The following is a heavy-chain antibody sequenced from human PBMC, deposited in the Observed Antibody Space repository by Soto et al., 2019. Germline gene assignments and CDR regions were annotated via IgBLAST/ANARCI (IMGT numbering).Heavy chain of an antibody. V-gene: IGHV4-59*08. CDR3: ARMGYYDILTGYQTYYYYGMDV. CDR1: GGSISSYY. Sequence: PSEPLSLTCTVSGGSISSYYWSWIRQPPGKGLEWIGYIYYSGSTNYNPSLKSRVTISVDTSKNQFSLKLSSVTAADTAVYYCARMGYYDILTGYQTYYYYGMDVWGQGTTVTVSS. D-gene: IGHD3-9*01. J-gene: IGHJ6*02. CDR2: IYYSGST.